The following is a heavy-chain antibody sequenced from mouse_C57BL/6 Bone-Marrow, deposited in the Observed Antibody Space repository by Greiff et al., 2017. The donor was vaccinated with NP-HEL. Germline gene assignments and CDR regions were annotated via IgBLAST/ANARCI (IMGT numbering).Heavy chain of an antibody. CDR2: IWSDGST. J-gene: IGHJ4*01. CDR1: GFSLTSYG. V-gene: IGHV2-6*03. CDR3: ARRTVVDYYYAMDY. Sequence: VQVVESGPGLVAPSQSLSITCTVSGFSLTSYGVHWVRQPPGKGLEWLVVIWSDGSTTYNSALKSRLSISKDNSKSQVFLKMNSLQTDDTAMYYCARRTVVDYYYAMDYWGQGTSVTVSA. D-gene: IGHD1-1*01.